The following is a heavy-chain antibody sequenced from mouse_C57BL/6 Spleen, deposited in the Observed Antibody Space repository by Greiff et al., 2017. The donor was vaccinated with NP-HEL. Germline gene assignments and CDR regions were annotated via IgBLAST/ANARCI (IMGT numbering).Heavy chain of an antibody. CDR2: IDPETGGT. V-gene: IGHV1-15*01. Sequence: QVQLQQSGAELVRPGASVTLSCTASGYTFNDYEMHWVKQTPVHGLEWIGAIDPETGGTAYNQKFKGKAILTADKSSSTAYMELRSLTSEDSAVYYCKGTTVVATRYFDVWGTGTTVTVSS. J-gene: IGHJ1*03. CDR3: KGTTVVATRYFDV. D-gene: IGHD1-1*01. CDR1: GYTFNDYE.